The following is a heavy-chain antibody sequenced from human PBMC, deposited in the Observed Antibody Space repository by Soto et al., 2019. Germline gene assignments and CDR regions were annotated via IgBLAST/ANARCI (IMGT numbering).Heavy chain of an antibody. CDR1: GFTFSDYY. Sequence: GSLRLSCAASGFTFSDYYMSWIRQAPGKGLEWVSYISSSSSYTNYADSVKGRFTISRDNAKNSLYLQMNSLRAEDTAVYYCARDKSLRYFDWLPKGYYLDYWGQGTLVTASS. J-gene: IGHJ4*02. CDR3: ARDKSLRYFDWLPKGYYLDY. D-gene: IGHD3-9*01. V-gene: IGHV3-11*05. CDR2: ISSSSSYT.